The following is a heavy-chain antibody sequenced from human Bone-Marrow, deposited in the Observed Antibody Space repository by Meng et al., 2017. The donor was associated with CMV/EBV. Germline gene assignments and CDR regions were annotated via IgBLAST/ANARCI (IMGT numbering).Heavy chain of an antibody. V-gene: IGHV3-7*01. CDR2: INQYGSEE. Sequence: GGSLRLSCAASAFTFSSYWMSWVRQAPGKGLEWVASINQYGSEEYSVDSVKGRFTISRDNAKNSLYLQMNSLRAEDTAVYYCARGSSGPWAFDIWGQGTKVTVSS. CDR3: ARGSSGPWAFDI. J-gene: IGHJ3*02. CDR1: AFTFSSYW. D-gene: IGHD3-22*01.